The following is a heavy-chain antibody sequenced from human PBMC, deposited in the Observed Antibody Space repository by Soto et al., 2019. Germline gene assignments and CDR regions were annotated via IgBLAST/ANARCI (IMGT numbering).Heavy chain of an antibody. CDR3: ARDRDVLMVYELFDY. D-gene: IGHD2-8*01. Sequence: QVQLVQSGAEVKKPGAAVKVSCKASGYTFTSYGISWVRQAPGQGLEWMGWISAYNGNTNYAQKLQGRVTMTTDTTTSTAYMELRSLRSDDTAVYYCARDRDVLMVYELFDYWGQGTLVTVSS. J-gene: IGHJ4*02. CDR2: ISAYNGNT. CDR1: GYTFTSYG. V-gene: IGHV1-18*01.